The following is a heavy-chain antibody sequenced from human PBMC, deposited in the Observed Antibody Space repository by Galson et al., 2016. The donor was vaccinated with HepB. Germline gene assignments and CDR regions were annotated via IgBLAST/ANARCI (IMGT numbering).Heavy chain of an antibody. CDR1: GFTFSGSV. Sequence: SLRLSCAASGFTFSGSVMHWVRQASGKGLEWVGRIRSKANSYATAYAASVNGRFTISRDDSKNTAYLQMNSLKTEDTAVYYCTFSTYEYLRHGDAFDIWGQGTMVTVSS. CDR2: IRSKANSYAT. J-gene: IGHJ3*02. V-gene: IGHV3-73*01. D-gene: IGHD3-16*01. CDR3: TFSTYEYLRHGDAFDI.